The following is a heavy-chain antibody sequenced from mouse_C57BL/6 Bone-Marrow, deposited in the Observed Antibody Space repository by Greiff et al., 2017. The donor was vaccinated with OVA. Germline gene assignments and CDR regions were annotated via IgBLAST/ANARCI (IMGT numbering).Heavy chain of an antibody. CDR2: IDPENGDT. CDR1: GFNIKDDY. Sequence: EVQLQQSGAELVRPGASVKLSCTASGFNIKDDYMHWVKQRPEQGLEWIGWIDPENGDTEYASKFQGKATITADTSSNTAYLQLSSLTSEDTAVYYCTTRKEESYYFDYWGQGTTLTVSS. CDR3: TTRKEESYYFDY. J-gene: IGHJ2*01. V-gene: IGHV14-4*01.